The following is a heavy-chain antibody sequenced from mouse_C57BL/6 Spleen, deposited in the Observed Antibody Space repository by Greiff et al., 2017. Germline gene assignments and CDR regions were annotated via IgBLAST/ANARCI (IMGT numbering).Heavy chain of an antibody. CDR1: GFTFSDYY. CDR2: INYDGSST. J-gene: IGHJ4*01. Sequence: DVKLVESEGGLVQPGSSMKLSCTASGFTFSDYYMAWVRQVPEKGLEWVANINYDGSSTYYLDSLKSRFIISRDNAKNILYLQMSSLKSEDTATYYCARGYGSPYAMDYWGQGTSVTVSS. CDR3: ARGYGSPYAMDY. D-gene: IGHD1-1*01. V-gene: IGHV5-16*01.